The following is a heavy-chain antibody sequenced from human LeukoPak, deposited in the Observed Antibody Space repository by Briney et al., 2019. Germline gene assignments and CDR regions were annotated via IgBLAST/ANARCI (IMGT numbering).Heavy chain of an antibody. CDR3: ARKDRNYDFWSCYYTYYYYYYMDV. Sequence: ASVKVSCKASGYTFTSYDINWVRQATGQGLEWMGWMNPNSGNTGYAQKFQGRVTMTRNTSISTAYMELSSLRSEDTAVYYCARKDRNYDFWSCYYTYYYYYYMDVWGKGTTVTVSS. J-gene: IGHJ6*03. CDR1: GYTFTSYD. D-gene: IGHD3-3*01. V-gene: IGHV1-8*01. CDR2: MNPNSGNT.